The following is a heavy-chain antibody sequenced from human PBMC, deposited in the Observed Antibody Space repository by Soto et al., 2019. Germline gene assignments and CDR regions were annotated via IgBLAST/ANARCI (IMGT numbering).Heavy chain of an antibody. CDR3: AKDLAYSSGPGPGRKYFQH. CDR1: GFTFSSYG. V-gene: IGHV3-30*18. J-gene: IGHJ1*01. D-gene: IGHD6-19*01. Sequence: QVQLVESGGGVVQPGRSLRLSCAASGFTFSSYGMHWVRQAPGKGLEWVAVISYDGSNKYYADSVKGRFTISRDNSKNSLYLQMNSLRAEDTAVYYCAKDLAYSSGPGPGRKYFQHWGQGTLVTVSS. CDR2: ISYDGSNK.